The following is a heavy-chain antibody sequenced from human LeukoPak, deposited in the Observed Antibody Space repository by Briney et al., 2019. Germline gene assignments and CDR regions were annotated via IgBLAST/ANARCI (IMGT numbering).Heavy chain of an antibody. CDR2: IKEDGSKK. CDR3: ATPLDYYDSSGYHQEGD. Sequence: GGSLRLSCAASGFTFSSSAMTWVRQAPGKGLEWVANIKEDGSKKNYVDSVKGRFTISRDNAKNSLYLQMNSLRAEDTAVYYCATPLDYYDSSGYHQEGDWGQGTLVTVSS. CDR1: GFTFSSSA. D-gene: IGHD3-22*01. J-gene: IGHJ4*02. V-gene: IGHV3-7*03.